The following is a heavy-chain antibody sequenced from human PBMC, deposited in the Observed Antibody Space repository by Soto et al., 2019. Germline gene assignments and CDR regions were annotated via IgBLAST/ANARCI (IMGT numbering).Heavy chain of an antibody. J-gene: IGHJ4*02. CDR3: VEGWNDF. CDR2: IKSKRDGGTT. V-gene: IGHV3-15*01. CDR1: GFMFSSAW. D-gene: IGHD1-1*01. Sequence: HLVESGGDLVKPGGSLRLSCAASGFMFSSAWMSWVRQAPGKGLEGVGRIKSKRDGGTTDYAPPVKGRFVISRDDSKNTLYLQMNSLKPDDTAVYYCVEGWNDFWGQGTLVAVSS.